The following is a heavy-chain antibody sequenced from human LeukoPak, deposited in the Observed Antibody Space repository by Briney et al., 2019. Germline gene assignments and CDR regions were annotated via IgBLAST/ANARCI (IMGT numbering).Heavy chain of an antibody. D-gene: IGHD4-17*01. CDR3: AISTVTGGWFDP. V-gene: IGHV4-39*01. CDR1: GGSISSSSYY. J-gene: IGHJ5*02. CDR2: IYYSGTT. Sequence: WETLSLTCTFSGGSISSSSYYWGWIRQPPGKGLEWIGNIYYSGTTYYNPSLENRVTVSVDTSKNQFSLKLTSVTAADTAMYYCAISTVTGGWFDPWGQGTLVTVSS.